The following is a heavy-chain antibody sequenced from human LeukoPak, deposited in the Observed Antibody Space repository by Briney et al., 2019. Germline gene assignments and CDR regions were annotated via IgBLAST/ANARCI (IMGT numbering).Heavy chain of an antibody. J-gene: IGHJ6*03. CDR1: GFTFSDYY. Sequence: GGSLRLSCAASGFTFSDYYMSWIRQAPGKGLEWVSYISSSGSTIYYADSVKGRFTISRDNAKNSLYLQMNSLRAEDTAVYYCARLLVSYYYYYVDVWGKGTTVTVSS. CDR3: ARLLVSYYYYYVDV. CDR2: ISSSGSTI. V-gene: IGHV3-11*04. D-gene: IGHD3-9*01.